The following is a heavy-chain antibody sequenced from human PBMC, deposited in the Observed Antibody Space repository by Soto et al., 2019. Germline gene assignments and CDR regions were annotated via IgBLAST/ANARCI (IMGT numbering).Heavy chain of an antibody. CDR3: ARMIVEMAFDI. Sequence: PSETLSLTCTVSGGSISSGDYYWSWIRQPPGKGLEWIGYIYHSGSTYYNPSLKSRVTISVDTSKNQFSLKLSSVTAADTAVYYCARMIVEMAFDIWGQGTMVTVSS. V-gene: IGHV4-30-4*01. J-gene: IGHJ3*02. CDR2: IYHSGST. D-gene: IGHD3-22*01. CDR1: GGSISSGDYY.